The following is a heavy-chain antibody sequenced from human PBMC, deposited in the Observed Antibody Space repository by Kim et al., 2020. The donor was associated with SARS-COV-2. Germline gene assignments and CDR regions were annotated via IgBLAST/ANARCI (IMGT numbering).Heavy chain of an antibody. D-gene: IGHD1-1*01. V-gene: IGHV3-7*01. CDR2: IKQDGSEK. Sequence: GGSLRLSCADSEFPFSSDWMTWVRQAPGKGLEWVANIKQDGSEKYYGDSVKGRFTISRDNAKNSVYLQMNSLRAEDTAVYYCARMGQVRFDPWGQGTLVTVSS. CDR3: ARMGQVRFDP. J-gene: IGHJ5*02. CDR1: EFPFSSDW.